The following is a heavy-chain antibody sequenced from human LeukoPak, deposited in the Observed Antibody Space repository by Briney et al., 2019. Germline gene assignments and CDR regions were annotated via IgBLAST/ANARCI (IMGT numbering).Heavy chain of an antibody. D-gene: IGHD3-3*01. J-gene: IGHJ5*02. Sequence: GGSLRLSCAASGFTFSSYAMSWVRQAPGKGLEWVSAISGSGGSTYYADSVKGRFTISRDNSKNTLYLQMNSLRAEDTAVYYCAKDSPGYYDFWGGYYTGDWFDPWGQGTLVTVSS. V-gene: IGHV3-23*01. CDR2: ISGSGGST. CDR1: GFTFSSYA. CDR3: AKDSPGYYDFWGGYYTGDWFDP.